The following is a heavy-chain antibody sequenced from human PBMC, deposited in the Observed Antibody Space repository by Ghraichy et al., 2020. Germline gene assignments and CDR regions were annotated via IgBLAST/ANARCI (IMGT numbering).Heavy chain of an antibody. V-gene: IGHV5-51*01. Sequence: GESLNISCKGSGYSFTSYWIGWVRQMPGKGLEWMGIIYPGDSDTRCSPSFQGQVTISADKSISTAYLQWSSLKASDTAMYYCARHVGRLDSSGYYNLDYWGQGTLVTVSS. CDR2: IYPGDSDT. CDR3: ARHVGRLDSSGYYNLDY. CDR1: GYSFTSYW. D-gene: IGHD3-22*01. J-gene: IGHJ4*02.